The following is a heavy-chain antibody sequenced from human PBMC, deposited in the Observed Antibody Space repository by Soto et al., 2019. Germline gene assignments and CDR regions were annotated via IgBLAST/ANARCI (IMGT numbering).Heavy chain of an antibody. CDR1: GDSVSSGRYY. Sequence: QVQLHESGPGLVRPSATLSLTCSVSGDSVSSGRYYWSWIRQSPGKGLEWIGYIQHSGATKYNPSFNRRVTISLDACSNQFSLILQCVTAADTAMYYCARRSWGCRDCYLFDFWGRGSEFPFSS. D-gene: IGHD2-21*02. V-gene: IGHV4-61*01. CDR2: IQHSGAT. J-gene: IGHJ4*02. CDR3: ARRSWGCRDCYLFDF.